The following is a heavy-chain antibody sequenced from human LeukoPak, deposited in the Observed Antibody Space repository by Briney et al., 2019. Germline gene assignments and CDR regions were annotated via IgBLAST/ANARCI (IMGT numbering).Heavy chain of an antibody. CDR1: GYSFTNYW. J-gene: IGHJ4*02. CDR3: TRRMTRGVITSPFDS. CDR2: IYPGDSDT. Sequence: GESLKISCKGSGYSFTNYWIGWVRQMPGKGLELMGLIYPGDSDTTYSPSFQGQVTISADKSITTAYLQWSCLKASDTAMYYCTRRMTRGVITSPFDSWGQGTLVSVSS. V-gene: IGHV5-51*01. D-gene: IGHD3-10*01.